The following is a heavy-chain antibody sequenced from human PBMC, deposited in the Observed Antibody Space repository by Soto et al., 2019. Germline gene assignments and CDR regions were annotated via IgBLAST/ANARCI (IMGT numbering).Heavy chain of an antibody. D-gene: IGHD1-1*01. J-gene: IGHJ4*02. CDR2: INPDGRTI. CDR3: ATAGNHRFDS. V-gene: IGHV3-74*01. Sequence: PGGSLRLSCAASAFSFSTSWMHWVRQAPGEGLVWVSRINPDGRTINYADSVKGRFTISRDNAKNTLYPQMNILRVEDTAMYFCATAGNHRFDSWGLGTLVTVSS. CDR1: AFSFSTSW.